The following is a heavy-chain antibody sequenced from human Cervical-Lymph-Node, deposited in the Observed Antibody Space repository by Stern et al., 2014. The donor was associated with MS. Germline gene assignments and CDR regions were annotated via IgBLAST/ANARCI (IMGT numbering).Heavy chain of an antibody. D-gene: IGHD2-21*02. CDR2: IKRDGSEK. CDR1: GFTFSSHW. CDR3: AGDRRAMTVYY. V-gene: IGHV3-7*01. Sequence: EQLVESGGGLVQPGGSLRLSCVASGFTFSSHWMSWVRQAPGKGLEWVANIKRDGSEKYYVDSVRGRFTISRDNAKNSLYLQMNSLRDEDTALYYCAGDRRAMTVYYWGQGTLVTVSS. J-gene: IGHJ4*02.